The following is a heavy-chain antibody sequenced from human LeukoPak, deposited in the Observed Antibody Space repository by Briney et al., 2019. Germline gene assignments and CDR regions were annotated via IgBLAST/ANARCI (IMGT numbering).Heavy chain of an antibody. J-gene: IGHJ3*02. V-gene: IGHV4-59*01. Sequence: PSETLSLTCTVSGGSISSYYWSWIRQPPGKGLEWIGYIYYSGSTNYNPSLKSRVTISVDMSKNQFPLKLSSVTAADTAVYYCARFGYYYDSSRAFDIWGQGTMVTVSS. CDR3: ARFGYYYDSSRAFDI. CDR1: GGSISSYY. CDR2: IYYSGST. D-gene: IGHD3-22*01.